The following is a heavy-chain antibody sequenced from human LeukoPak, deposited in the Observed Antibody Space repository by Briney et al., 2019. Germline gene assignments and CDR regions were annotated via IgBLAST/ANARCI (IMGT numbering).Heavy chain of an antibody. Sequence: SGTLSLTCVVYGGSFSGYYWSWIRQPPGKGLEWIGEINHSGSTNYNPSLKSRVTISVDTSKNQFSLKLSSVTAADTAVYYCARASLKNFYYGSGSDKYYFDYWGQGTLVTVSS. D-gene: IGHD3-10*01. CDR2: INHSGST. V-gene: IGHV4-34*01. J-gene: IGHJ4*02. CDR1: GGSFSGYY. CDR3: ARASLKNFYYGSGSDKYYFDY.